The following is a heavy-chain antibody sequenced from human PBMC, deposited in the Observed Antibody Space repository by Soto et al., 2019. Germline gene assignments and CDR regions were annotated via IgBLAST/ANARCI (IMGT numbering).Heavy chain of an antibody. CDR2: IYHSGTT. CDR1: GGSISDNW. V-gene: IGHV4-4*02. Sequence: QVQLQESGPGLVKPSGTLFLTCAVSGGSISDNWWSWVRQPPGKGLEWIGEIYHSGTTYYTPSLRSRVVILVDKSASQISLTLSSVTAADTAVYYCARHVAVPRTRRFDYWGPGTLVAVSS. J-gene: IGHJ4*02. CDR3: ARHVAVPRTRRFDY. D-gene: IGHD2-21*01.